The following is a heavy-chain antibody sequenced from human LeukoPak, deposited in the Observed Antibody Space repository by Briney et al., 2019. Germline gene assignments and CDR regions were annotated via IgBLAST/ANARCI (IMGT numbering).Heavy chain of an antibody. D-gene: IGHD3-22*01. Sequence: GGSLRLSCAASGFTVRNNYMSWVRQAPGKGLEWVSVIYAGGTTYYPDSVKGRFTISRDNSKNTLYLQMNSLRAEGTAVYYCGRDYRNFDSSGYIEYWGQGNLVTVSS. CDR1: GFTVRNNY. CDR3: GRDYRNFDSSGYIEY. J-gene: IGHJ4*02. CDR2: IYAGGTT. V-gene: IGHV3-66*01.